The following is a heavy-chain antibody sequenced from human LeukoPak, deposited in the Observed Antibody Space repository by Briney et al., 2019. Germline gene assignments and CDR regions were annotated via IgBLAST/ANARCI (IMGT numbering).Heavy chain of an antibody. CDR1: GGSFRSYSYY. V-gene: IGHV4-61*01. CDR2: IHYSGST. CDR3: ARDRDYGDSGRASDI. D-gene: IGHD4-17*01. Sequence: KPSETLPLTCTVSGGSFRSYSYYWTWIRQPPGKGLEWIGYIHYSGSTNYNPSLKSRVTISLDTSKNQFSLKLTSVTAADTAVYYCARDRDYGDSGRASDIWGQGTLVTVSS. J-gene: IGHJ3*02.